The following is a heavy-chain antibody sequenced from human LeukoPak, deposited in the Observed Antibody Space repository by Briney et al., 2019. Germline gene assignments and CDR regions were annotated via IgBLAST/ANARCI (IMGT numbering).Heavy chain of an antibody. D-gene: IGHD3-22*01. CDR3: ARIHLSPYDSRGP. CDR2: IYYSVST. CDR1: GGSISSSSYY. Sequence: SETLSLTCTVSGGSISSSSYYWGWIRQPPGKGLEWIGSIYYSVSTYYNPSLKSRVTISVDTSKNQFSLKLSSVTAADTAVYYCARIHLSPYDSRGPWGQGTLVTVSS. V-gene: IGHV4-39*01. J-gene: IGHJ5*02.